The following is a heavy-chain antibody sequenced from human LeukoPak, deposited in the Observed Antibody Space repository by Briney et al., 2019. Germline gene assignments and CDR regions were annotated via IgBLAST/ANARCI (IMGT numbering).Heavy chain of an antibody. CDR2: INPNSGGT. Sequence: ASVKVSCKASGYTFTGYYMHWVRQAPGQGLEWMGWINPNSGGTNYAHKFQGRVTMTRDTSISTAYMELSRLRSDDTAVYYCARGPSYLGYCSGGSCQQRTRKYYFDYWGQGTLVTVSS. J-gene: IGHJ4*02. V-gene: IGHV1-2*07. D-gene: IGHD2-15*01. CDR1: GYTFTGYY. CDR3: ARGPSYLGYCSGGSCQQRTRKYYFDY.